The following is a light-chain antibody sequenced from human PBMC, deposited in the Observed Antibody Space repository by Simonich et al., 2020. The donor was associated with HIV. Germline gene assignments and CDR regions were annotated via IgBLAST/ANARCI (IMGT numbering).Light chain of an antibody. CDR2: YVT. CDR1: QSISGC. CDR3: HQSSSLPYT. V-gene: IGKV6-21*01. J-gene: IGKJ2*01. Sequence: EIVLIQSPDFQSVTPKEKVTITCRANQSISGCLHWYQQKQDQSPKLLIKYVTQSVSGVPSRFSGSESGTDFTLTINSLEAEDAATYYCHQSSSLPYTFGQGTKLEI.